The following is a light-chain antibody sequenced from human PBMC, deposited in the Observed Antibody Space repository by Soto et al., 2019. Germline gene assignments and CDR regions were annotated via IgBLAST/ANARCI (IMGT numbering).Light chain of an antibody. CDR2: KVS. Sequence: DIVMTQTPLPLPVTPGEPASISCRSNQSLVHSDGIAYFSWFQQRPGQSPRRLIYKVSNRDSGVPDRFSGSGSGTDFALKISRVEAEDVGVYYCMQGTHWPTTFGQGTRLEIK. J-gene: IGKJ5*01. CDR3: MQGTHWPTT. CDR1: QSLVHSDGIAY. V-gene: IGKV2-30*02.